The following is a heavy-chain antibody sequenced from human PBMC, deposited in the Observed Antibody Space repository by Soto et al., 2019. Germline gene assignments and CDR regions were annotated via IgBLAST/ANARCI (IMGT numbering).Heavy chain of an antibody. CDR1: GFTFSSYA. Sequence: GGSLRLSCAASGFTFSSYAMSWVRQAPGKGLEWVSAISGSGGSTHYADSVKGRFTISRDNSKNTLYLQMNSLRAEDTAVYYCAKDLYWDDLRFLADYWGQGTLVTVSS. CDR3: AKDLYWDDLRFLADY. D-gene: IGHD3-3*01. CDR2: ISGSGGST. J-gene: IGHJ4*02. V-gene: IGHV3-23*01.